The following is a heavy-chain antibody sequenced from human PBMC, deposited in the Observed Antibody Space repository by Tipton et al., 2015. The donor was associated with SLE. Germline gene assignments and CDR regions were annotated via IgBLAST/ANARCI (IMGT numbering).Heavy chain of an antibody. CDR1: GFTFSSYA. J-gene: IGHJ4*02. V-gene: IGHV3-30-3*01. CDR2: ISYDGSNK. CDR3: AREASLDY. Sequence: SLRLSCAASGFTFSSYAMHWVRQAPGKGLEWVAVISYDGSNKYYADSVKGRFTISRDNSKNTLYLQMNSLRAEDTAVYYCAREASLDYRGQGTRVTVSS.